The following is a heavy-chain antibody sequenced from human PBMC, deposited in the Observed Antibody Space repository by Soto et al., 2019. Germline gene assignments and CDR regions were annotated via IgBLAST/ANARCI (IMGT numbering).Heavy chain of an antibody. D-gene: IGHD5-12*01. CDR3: ARTSREGYSGYAVVY. V-gene: IGHV3-11*01. Sequence: GGSLSLSCAASGFTFSDYYMSWIRQAPGKGLEWVSYISSSGSTIYYADSVKGRFTISRDNAKNSLYLQMNSLRAEDTAVYYCARTSREGYSGYAVVYWGQGTLVTVSS. J-gene: IGHJ4*02. CDR2: ISSSGSTI. CDR1: GFTFSDYY.